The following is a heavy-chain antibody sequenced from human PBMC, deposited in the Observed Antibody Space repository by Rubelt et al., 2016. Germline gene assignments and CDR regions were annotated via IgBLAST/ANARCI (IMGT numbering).Heavy chain of an antibody. J-gene: IGHJ4*02. Sequence: QVQLVQSGAEAKKPGASVKVSCKASGYTFTSYGISWVRQAPGQGLEWMGWISAYNGNTNYAQKLQGRVTITTDTSTGTAYMGLRSRGADDTAVYCCARYLGSEGDFDYWGQGTLVTVSS. V-gene: IGHV1-18*01. CDR2: ISAYNGNT. D-gene: IGHD7-27*01. CDR1: GYTFTSYG. CDR3: ARYLGSEGDFDY.